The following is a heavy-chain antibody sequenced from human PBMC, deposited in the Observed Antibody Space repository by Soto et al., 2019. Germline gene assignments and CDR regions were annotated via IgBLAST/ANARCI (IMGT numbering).Heavy chain of an antibody. Sequence: ASVKVSCKASGYTFTGYYMHWVRQAPGQGLERMGWINPNSGGTNYAQKFQGWVTMTRDTSISTAYMELSRLRSDDTAVYYCARATGVEYSSSFGLYYYGMDVWGQGTTVTFSS. D-gene: IGHD6-6*01. J-gene: IGHJ6*02. CDR1: GYTFTGYY. CDR2: INPNSGGT. CDR3: ARATGVEYSSSFGLYYYGMDV. V-gene: IGHV1-2*04.